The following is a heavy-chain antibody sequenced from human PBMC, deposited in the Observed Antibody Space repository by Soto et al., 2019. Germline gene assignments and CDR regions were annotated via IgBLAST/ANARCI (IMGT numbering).Heavy chain of an antibody. V-gene: IGHV3-23*01. Sequence: EVQLLESGGGLVQSGGSVRLSCAASRFAFSSHPMSWVRQAPGKGLEWVAAISASGDSGHYADSLSGRFTISRDNSKNTLNLRIDSLRVEDTAIYYCVRERVNSPIVAAIFDNWGQGTLVTVSS. CDR1: RFAFSSHP. CDR3: VRERVNSPIVAAIFDN. CDR2: ISASGDSG. D-gene: IGHD1-26*01. J-gene: IGHJ4*02.